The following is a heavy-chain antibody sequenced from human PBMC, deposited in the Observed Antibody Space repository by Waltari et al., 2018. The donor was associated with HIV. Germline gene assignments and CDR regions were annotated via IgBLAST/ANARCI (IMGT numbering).Heavy chain of an antibody. CDR1: GGSFSGYC. CDR2: INHSGST. V-gene: IGHV4-34*01. Sequence: QVQLQQWGAGLLKPSETLSLTCAVYGGSFSGYCWSWIRQPPGKGLEWSGEINHSGSTNYNPSLKSRVTISVDTSKNQFSLKLSSVTAADTAVYYCARHGNYGDYVFDPWGQGTLVTVSS. J-gene: IGHJ5*02. CDR3: ARHGNYGDYVFDP. D-gene: IGHD4-17*01.